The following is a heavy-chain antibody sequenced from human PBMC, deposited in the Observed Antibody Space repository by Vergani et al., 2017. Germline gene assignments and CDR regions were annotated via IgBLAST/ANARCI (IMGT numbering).Heavy chain of an antibody. J-gene: IGHJ4*02. Sequence: QFQLVRSGAEVKKPGSSVKVSCKASGGTFSSYTISWVRQAPGQGLEWMGRIIPILGIANYAQKFQGRVTITADKSTSTAYMELSSLRSEDTAVYYCASFCSSTSCFYFDYWGQGTLVTVSS. CDR2: IIPILGIA. CDR3: ASFCSSTSCFYFDY. CDR1: GGTFSSYT. D-gene: IGHD2-2*01. V-gene: IGHV1-69*02.